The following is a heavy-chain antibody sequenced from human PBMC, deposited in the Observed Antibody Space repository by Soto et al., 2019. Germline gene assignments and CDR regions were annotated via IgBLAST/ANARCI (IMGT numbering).Heavy chain of an antibody. CDR3: AGEDYGDTIYGMDV. CDR2: ISSSGLNI. V-gene: IGHV3-11*01. CDR1: GFTFSDYY. J-gene: IGHJ6*02. D-gene: IGHD4-17*01. Sequence: QVPLVESGGGLVKPGGSLRLSCAASGFTFSDYYMSWIRQAPGKGLEWVSYISSSGLNIYYADSVKGRFTISRDNAKNSLYLQMNSLRAEDTAVYYCAGEDYGDTIYGMDVWGQGTTVTVSS.